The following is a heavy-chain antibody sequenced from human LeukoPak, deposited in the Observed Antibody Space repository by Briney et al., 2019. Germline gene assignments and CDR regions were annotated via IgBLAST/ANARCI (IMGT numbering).Heavy chain of an antibody. D-gene: IGHD4-11*01. J-gene: IGHJ2*01. Sequence: GGSLRLSCAGSGFTSSNYAMVWVRQAPGKGLDWVSGIYGDITFDADSVKGRFTISGDDSKNTLFLRMNSLRADDTALYYCAKALVTSPIYNWYFDLWGRGTLVTVSS. CDR2: IYGDIT. CDR1: GFTSSNYA. V-gene: IGHV3-23*01. CDR3: AKALVTSPIYNWYFDL.